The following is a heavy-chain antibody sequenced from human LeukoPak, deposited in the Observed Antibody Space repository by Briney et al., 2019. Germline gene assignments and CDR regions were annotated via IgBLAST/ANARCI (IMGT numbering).Heavy chain of an antibody. D-gene: IGHD1-26*01. V-gene: IGHV3-30*18. CDR2: ISSDGSDK. J-gene: IGHJ4*02. CDR1: GFSFSKYG. CDR3: AKDKGREGDY. Sequence: GESLKISCAASGFSFSKYGMHWVRQAPGKGLDWVAVISSDGSDKYYADSVKGRFTISRDNSKNTLYLQMNSLRAEDTAVYYCAKDKGREGDYWGQGNLVTVSS.